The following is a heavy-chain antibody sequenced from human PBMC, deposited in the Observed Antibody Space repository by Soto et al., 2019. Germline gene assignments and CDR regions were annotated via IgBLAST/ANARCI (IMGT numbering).Heavy chain of an antibody. V-gene: IGHV1-2*04. CDR3: ARGPSIAAAGTEDWFDP. J-gene: IGHJ5*02. Sequence: ASVKVSCKASGYTFTGYYMHWVRQAPGQGLEGMGWINPNSGGTNYAQKFQGWVTMTRDTSISTAYMELSRLRSDDTAVYYCARGPSIAAAGTEDWFDPWGQGTLVTVSS. D-gene: IGHD6-13*01. CDR2: INPNSGGT. CDR1: GYTFTGYY.